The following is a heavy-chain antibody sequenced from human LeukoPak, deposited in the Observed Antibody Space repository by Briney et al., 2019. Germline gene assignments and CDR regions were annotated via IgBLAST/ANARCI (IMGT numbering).Heavy chain of an antibody. J-gene: IGHJ4*02. CDR3: ALYSSTWY. D-gene: IGHD6-13*01. V-gene: IGHV1-46*01. Sequence: LWASVKVSCKASGYTFTTYYIHWVRQAPGQGLEWMGIINPTGGSTTYAQKFQGRVTMTRDTSTSTVFMEVNSLRSEDTAVYYCALYSSTWYWGQGTLVTVSS. CDR2: INPTGGST. CDR1: GYTFTTYY.